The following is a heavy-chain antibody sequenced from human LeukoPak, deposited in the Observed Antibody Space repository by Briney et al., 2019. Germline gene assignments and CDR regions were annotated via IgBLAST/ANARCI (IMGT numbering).Heavy chain of an antibody. Sequence: SETLSLTCAVSGGSISSGGYSWSWIRQPPGKGLEWIGYIYHSGSTYYNPSLKTRVTISVDRSKNQFSLKLSSVTAADTAVYYCARGIDWFDPWGQGTLVTVSS. D-gene: IGHD2-15*01. CDR2: IYHSGST. CDR3: ARGIDWFDP. J-gene: IGHJ5*02. CDR1: GGSISSGGYS. V-gene: IGHV4-30-2*01.